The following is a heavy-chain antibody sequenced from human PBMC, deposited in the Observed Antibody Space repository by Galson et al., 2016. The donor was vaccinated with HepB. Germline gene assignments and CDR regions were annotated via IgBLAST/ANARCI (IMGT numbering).Heavy chain of an antibody. V-gene: IGHV3-7*03. CDR3: ARDISPRLYENSVHYDALDV. CDR2: IKGDGSKK. D-gene: IGHD3-22*01. Sequence: SLRLSCAASGFTFSDSWMTWVRQAPGKGLEWVANIKGDGSKKNYVDSVRGRFTISRDNGKNSLYLQMNSLRAEDTAVYYCARDISPRLYENSVHYDALDVRGQGTKVTVSS. CDR1: GFTFSDSW. J-gene: IGHJ3*01.